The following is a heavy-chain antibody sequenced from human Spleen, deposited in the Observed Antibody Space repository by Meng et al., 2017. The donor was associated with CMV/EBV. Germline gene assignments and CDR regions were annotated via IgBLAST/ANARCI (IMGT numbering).Heavy chain of an antibody. Sequence: GSLRLSCAVYGGSFSGYYWSWIRQPPGKGLEWIGEINHSGSTNYNPSLKSRVTISVDTSKNQFSLKRSSVTAADTAVYYCATRYSSSFSNWFDPWGQGTLVTVSS. CDR1: GGSFSGYY. J-gene: IGHJ5*02. V-gene: IGHV4-34*01. CDR2: INHSGST. CDR3: ATRYSSSFSNWFDP. D-gene: IGHD6-6*01.